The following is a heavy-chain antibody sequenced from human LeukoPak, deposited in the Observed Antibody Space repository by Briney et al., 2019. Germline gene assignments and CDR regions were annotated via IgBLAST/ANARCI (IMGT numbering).Heavy chain of an antibody. CDR3: ARDQKDYDYVWGSYRLVYYFDY. V-gene: IGHV4-4*07. CDR1: GGSISSYY. J-gene: IGHJ4*02. CDR2: IYTSGST. D-gene: IGHD3-16*02. Sequence: PSETLSLTCTVSGGSISSYYWSWIRQPAGKGLEWIGRIYTSGSTNYNPSLKSRVTMSVDTSKNQFSLKLSSVTAADTAVYYCARDQKDYDYVWGSYRLVYYFDYWGQGTLVTVSS.